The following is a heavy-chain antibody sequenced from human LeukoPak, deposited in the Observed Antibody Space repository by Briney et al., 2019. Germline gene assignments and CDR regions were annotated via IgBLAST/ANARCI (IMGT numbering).Heavy chain of an antibody. CDR2: IYYSGST. CDR1: GGSVSSGSYY. V-gene: IGHV4-61*01. CDR3: ARDKDYYGMDV. Sequence: SETLSLTCAVSGGSVSSGSYYWSWIRQPPGKGLEWIGYIYYSGSTNYNPSLKSRVTISVDTSKNQFSLKLSSVTAADTAVYYCARDKDYYGMDVWGQGTTVTVSS. J-gene: IGHJ6*02.